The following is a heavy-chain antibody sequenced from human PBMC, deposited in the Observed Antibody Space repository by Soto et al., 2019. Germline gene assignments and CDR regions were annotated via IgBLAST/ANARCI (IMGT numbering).Heavy chain of an antibody. CDR1: GFNFSSYG. J-gene: IGHJ4*02. CDR2: ISYDGSNK. CDR3: AKGGDTVTTSLVDY. D-gene: IGHD4-4*01. V-gene: IGHV3-30*18. Sequence: GGSLILSCAASGFNFSSYGRHWVRQAPGKGLEWVAVISYDGSNKYYADSVKGRFTISRDNSKNTLYLQMNSLRAEDTAVYYCAKGGDTVTTSLVDYWGQGTLVTVSS.